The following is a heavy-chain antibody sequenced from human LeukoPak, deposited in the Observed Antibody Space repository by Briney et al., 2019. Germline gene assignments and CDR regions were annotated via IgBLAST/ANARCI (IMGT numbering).Heavy chain of an antibody. D-gene: IGHD3-10*01. CDR3: ARHTIAGPQFGELLYPTFDY. Sequence: GESLKISCKASENSFTTSWIGWVRQMPGRGLEWMGIIYPGDSDTRYSPSFQGQVTISADKSISTAYLQWSSLKASDTAMYYCARHTIAGPQFGELLYPTFDYWGQGTLVTVSS. J-gene: IGHJ4*02. CDR2: IYPGDSDT. CDR1: ENSFTTSW. V-gene: IGHV5-51*01.